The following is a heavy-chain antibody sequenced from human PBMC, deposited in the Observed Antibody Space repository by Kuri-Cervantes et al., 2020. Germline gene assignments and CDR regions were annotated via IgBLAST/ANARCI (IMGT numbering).Heavy chain of an antibody. CDR3: ARDGYNLEGVDY. J-gene: IGHJ4*02. Sequence: ASVKVSCKASGYTFTNYYMHWVRQAPGQGLEWMGMINSSGGSTGHAQKLQGRVTMTTDTSTSTAYMELRSLRSDDTAVYYCARDGYNLEGVDYWGQGTLVTVSS. CDR1: GYTFTNYY. V-gene: IGHV1-46*01. CDR2: INSSGGST. D-gene: IGHD5-24*01.